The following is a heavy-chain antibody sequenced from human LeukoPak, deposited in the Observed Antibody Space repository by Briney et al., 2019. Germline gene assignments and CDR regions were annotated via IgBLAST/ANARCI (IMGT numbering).Heavy chain of an antibody. D-gene: IGHD1-26*01. CDR1: GYTFTGYY. Sequence: ASVKVSCKASGYTFTGYYMHWVRQAPGQGLEWMGWISAYNSNTHYAQKPQGRVTMTTDTSTSTAYMEVRSLRSDDTAVYYCAREVGRGFDYWGQGTLVTVSS. V-gene: IGHV1-18*04. CDR3: AREVGRGFDY. J-gene: IGHJ4*02. CDR2: ISAYNSNT.